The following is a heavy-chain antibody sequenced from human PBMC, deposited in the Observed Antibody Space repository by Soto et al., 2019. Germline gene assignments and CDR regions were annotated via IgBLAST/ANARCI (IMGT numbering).Heavy chain of an antibody. CDR1: GYTFISYG. Sequence: QVQLLQSGAEVKKPGASVKVSCKTSGYTFISYGISWVRQAPGQGLEWMGWITPYNGNTHYAQKLQGRVTLTTDTSTSTAYMELRSLRSDDTAVYYCALYDRGPGYFDYWGQGTLVTVSS. D-gene: IGHD3-16*01. V-gene: IGHV1-18*01. J-gene: IGHJ4*02. CDR2: ITPYNGNT. CDR3: ALYDRGPGYFDY.